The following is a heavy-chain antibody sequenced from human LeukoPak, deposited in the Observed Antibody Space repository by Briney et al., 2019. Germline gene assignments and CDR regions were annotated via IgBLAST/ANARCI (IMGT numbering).Heavy chain of an antibody. V-gene: IGHV1-8*01. Sequence: ASVKVSCKASGYTFTSYDINWVRQATGQGLEWMGWMDPNSGNTGYAQKFQGRVTMTRNTTISTAYMDLSSLRSEDTAVYYCARDPQRYCSSTSCPYYFDYWGQGTLVTVSS. D-gene: IGHD2-2*01. CDR1: GYTFTSYD. CDR3: ARDPQRYCSSTSCPYYFDY. J-gene: IGHJ4*02. CDR2: MDPNSGNT.